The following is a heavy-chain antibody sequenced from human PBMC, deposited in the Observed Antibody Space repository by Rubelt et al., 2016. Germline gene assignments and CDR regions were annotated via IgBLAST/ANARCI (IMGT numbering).Heavy chain of an antibody. Sequence: QVQLQQWGAGLLKPSETLSLTCAVYGGSFSGYYWSWIRQPPGKGLEWIGEINHSGSTNYNPSLKSRVTISVDTSKNPFSLKLSSVTAADTAVYYCAGAGVPAAINYYYYMDVWGKGTTVTVSS. CDR1: GGSFSGYY. CDR2: INHSGST. J-gene: IGHJ6*03. D-gene: IGHD2-2*02. CDR3: AGAGVPAAINYYYYMDV. V-gene: IGHV4-34*01.